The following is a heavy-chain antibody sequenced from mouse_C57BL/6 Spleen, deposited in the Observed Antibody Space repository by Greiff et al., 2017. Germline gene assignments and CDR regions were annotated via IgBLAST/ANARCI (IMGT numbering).Heavy chain of an antibody. J-gene: IGHJ2*01. CDR1: GYAFSSYW. CDR2: IYPGDGDT. CDR3: ARRTTTGDYDVYYFDY. D-gene: IGHD2-4*01. Sequence: QVQLQQSGAELVKPGASVKISCKASGYAFSSYWMNWVKQRPGKGLEWIGQIYPGDGDTNYNGKFKGKATLTADKSSSTAYMPLSSLTSEDSAVYFCARRTTTGDYDVYYFDYWGQGTTLTVSS. V-gene: IGHV1-80*01.